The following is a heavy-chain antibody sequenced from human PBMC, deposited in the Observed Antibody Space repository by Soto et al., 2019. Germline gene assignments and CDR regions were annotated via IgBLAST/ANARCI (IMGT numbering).Heavy chain of an antibody. CDR1: GGSISSYY. J-gene: IGHJ4*02. D-gene: IGHD3-22*01. CDR3: ARDLRSYDSSGYTRATYFDY. CDR2: IYYSGST. V-gene: IGHV4-59*01. Sequence: SETLSLTCTVSGGSISSYYWSWIRQPPGKGLEWIGYIYYSGSTNYNPSLKSRVTISVDTSKNQFSLKLSSVTAADTAVYYCARDLRSYDSSGYTRATYFDYWGQGTLVTVSS.